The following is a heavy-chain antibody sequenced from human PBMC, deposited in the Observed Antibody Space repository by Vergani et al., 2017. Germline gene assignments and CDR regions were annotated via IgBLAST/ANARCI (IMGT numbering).Heavy chain of an antibody. Sequence: EVQLLESGGGLVQPGGSLRLSCAASGFTFSSYAMSWVRQAPGKGLEWVSAISGSGGSTYYADSVKGRFTISRDNSKNTLYLQMNSLRAEDTAVYYCARDPLYCSGGSCYYYGMDVWGQGTTVTVSS. CDR1: GFTFSSYA. D-gene: IGHD2-15*01. CDR2: ISGSGGST. CDR3: ARDPLYCSGGSCYYYGMDV. V-gene: IGHV3-23*01. J-gene: IGHJ6*02.